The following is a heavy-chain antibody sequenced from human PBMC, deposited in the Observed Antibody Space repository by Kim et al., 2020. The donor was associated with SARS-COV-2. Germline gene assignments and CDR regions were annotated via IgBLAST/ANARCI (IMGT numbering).Heavy chain of an antibody. J-gene: IGHJ4*02. D-gene: IGHD4-4*01. V-gene: IGHV3-21*01. Sequence: GGSLRLSCAASGFTFSSYSMNWVRQAPGKGLEWVSSISSSSSYIYYADSVKGRFTISRDNAKNSLYLQMNSLRAEDTAVYYCARAGISNYYFDYWGQGTLVTVSS. CDR3: ARAGISNYYFDY. CDR2: ISSSSSYI. CDR1: GFTFSSYS.